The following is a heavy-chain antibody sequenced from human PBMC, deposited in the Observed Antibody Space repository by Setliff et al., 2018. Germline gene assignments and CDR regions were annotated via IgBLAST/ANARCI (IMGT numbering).Heavy chain of an antibody. V-gene: IGHV1-2*04. J-gene: IGHJ6*02. Sequence: GASVKVSCKSAGYIFTDYYIHWVRQAPGQGLEWMGWINPDSGDANYGPNFQGWVTMTRDTSIDTAYMELRSLRSDDTAVYYCARESGIAVAGSDYSGMDVWGQGTTVTGSS. CDR3: ARESGIAVAGSDYSGMDV. D-gene: IGHD6-19*01. CDR2: INPDSGDA. CDR1: GYIFTDYY.